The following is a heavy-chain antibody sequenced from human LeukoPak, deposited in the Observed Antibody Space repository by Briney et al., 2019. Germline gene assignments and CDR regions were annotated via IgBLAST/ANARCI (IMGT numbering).Heavy chain of an antibody. Sequence: QPGGSLRLSCAASGFTSGIYAMSWVRQAPGKGLEWVSAFSGGGDSFYADSVKGRLTISRDTSNKILYLRMSSLRAEDTAVYYCAKEVDRHFDLKYWGQGALVTVSS. D-gene: IGHD3-22*01. J-gene: IGHJ4*02. CDR2: FSGGGDS. CDR1: GFTSGIYA. CDR3: AKEVDRHFDLKY. V-gene: IGHV3-23*01.